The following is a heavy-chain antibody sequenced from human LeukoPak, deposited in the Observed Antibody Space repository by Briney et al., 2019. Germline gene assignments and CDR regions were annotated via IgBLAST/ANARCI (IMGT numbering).Heavy chain of an antibody. D-gene: IGHD3-22*01. CDR2: ISGSGDNT. J-gene: IGHJ4*02. Sequence: LRLSXAASGCTFSSYAMSWVRQAPGKGLEWVSGISGSGDNTYYADSVKGGFTISRDNSKKTLYVQVSSLGTEDTAAYYCAKGSYYDSSGSFYFDFWGQGTLVTVSS. V-gene: IGHV3-23*01. CDR1: GCTFSSYA. CDR3: AKGSYYDSSGSFYFDF.